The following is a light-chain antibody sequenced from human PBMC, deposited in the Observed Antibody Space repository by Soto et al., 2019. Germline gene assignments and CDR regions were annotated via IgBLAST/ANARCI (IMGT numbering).Light chain of an antibody. Sequence: IVLKQSPGTLSLSPGDRVTLSCRASQYINTRLAWYQHRPGQSPRLLIYQTSLRAAGIPARFSASGAGTDITPAISDVQHEDFALYSCHQRQSWPRTFGQGTKVDIK. CDR1: QYINTR. CDR2: QTS. J-gene: IGKJ1*01. V-gene: IGKV3-11*01. CDR3: HQRQSWPRT.